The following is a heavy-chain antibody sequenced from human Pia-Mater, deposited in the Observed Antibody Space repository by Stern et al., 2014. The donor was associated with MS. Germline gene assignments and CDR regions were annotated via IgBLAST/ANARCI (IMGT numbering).Heavy chain of an antibody. D-gene: IGHD3-22*01. CDR2: IVVGSGNT. CDR3: AAEPMYYSDSVGAFDI. CDR1: GFNFTSSA. V-gene: IGHV1-58*01. Sequence: QLVESGPEVKKPGTSVKGSCKASGFNFTSSAVQWVRQALGKRLEGIGWIVVGSGNTNYAQKFQERVTITRDMSTSTAYMELSSLRSEDTTVYYCAAEPMYYSDSVGAFDIWGQGTMVTVSS. J-gene: IGHJ3*02.